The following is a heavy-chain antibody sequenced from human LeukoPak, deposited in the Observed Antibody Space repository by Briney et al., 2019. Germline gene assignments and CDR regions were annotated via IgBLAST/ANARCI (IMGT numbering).Heavy chain of an antibody. D-gene: IGHD3-22*01. V-gene: IGHV3-21*06. Sequence: GGSLRLSCAASGFTFSSYEMNWVRQAPGKGLEWVSSIISSGTYMYYADSVKGRFTISRDNAKNSLYLQMNSLRAEDTAVYYCARHYYDSSGYYSCDYWGQGTLVTVSS. CDR2: IISSGTYM. CDR3: ARHYYDSSGYYSCDY. J-gene: IGHJ4*02. CDR1: GFTFSSYE.